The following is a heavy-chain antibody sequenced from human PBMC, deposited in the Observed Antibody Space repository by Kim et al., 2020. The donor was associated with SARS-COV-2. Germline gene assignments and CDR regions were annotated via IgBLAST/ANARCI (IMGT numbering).Heavy chain of an antibody. D-gene: IGHD6-19*01. J-gene: IGHJ5*02. V-gene: IGHV3-33*06. CDR3: AKGQYSSGWYWFDP. Sequence: ADAVKGRFTISRDNSKNTLYLQMNSLRAEDTAVYYCAKGQYSSGWYWFDPWGQGTLVTVSS.